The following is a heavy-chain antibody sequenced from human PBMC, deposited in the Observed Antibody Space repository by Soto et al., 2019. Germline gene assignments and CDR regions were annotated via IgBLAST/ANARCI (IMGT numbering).Heavy chain of an antibody. V-gene: IGHV3-48*02. Sequence: GGSLRLSCAASGFTFSSYSMNWVRQAPGKGLEWVSYISSSSSTIYYADSVKGRFTISRDNAKNSLYLQMNSLRDEDTAVYYCARDHGAAYYYDSSGFPNEAWGQGTLVTVSS. CDR1: GFTFSSYS. J-gene: IGHJ5*02. CDR3: ARDHGAAYYYDSSGFPNEA. D-gene: IGHD3-22*01. CDR2: ISSSSSTI.